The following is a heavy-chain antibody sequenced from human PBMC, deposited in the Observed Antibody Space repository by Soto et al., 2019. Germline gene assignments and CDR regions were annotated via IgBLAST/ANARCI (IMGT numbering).Heavy chain of an antibody. CDR3: ARLMADYYYYGMDV. Sequence: SETLSLTCTVSGGSISSSSYYWGWIRQPPGKGLEWIGSIYYSGSTYYNPSLKSRVTISVDTSKNQFSLKLSSVTAADTAVYYCARLMADYYYYGMDVWGQGTTVTVSS. V-gene: IGHV4-39*01. D-gene: IGHD6-19*01. J-gene: IGHJ6*02. CDR1: GGSISSSSYY. CDR2: IYYSGST.